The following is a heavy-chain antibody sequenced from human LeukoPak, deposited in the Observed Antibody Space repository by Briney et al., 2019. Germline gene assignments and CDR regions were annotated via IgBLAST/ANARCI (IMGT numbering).Heavy chain of an antibody. Sequence: ASVKVSCKASGYTFTGYYMHWVRQAPGQGLEWMGWINPNSGGTNYAQKFQGRVTMTRDTSTSTVYMELSSLRSEDTAVYYCARDQVRGDGIPFDYWGQGTLVTVSS. CDR2: INPNSGGT. CDR3: ARDQVRGDGIPFDY. V-gene: IGHV1-2*02. J-gene: IGHJ4*02. CDR1: GYTFTGYY. D-gene: IGHD1-14*01.